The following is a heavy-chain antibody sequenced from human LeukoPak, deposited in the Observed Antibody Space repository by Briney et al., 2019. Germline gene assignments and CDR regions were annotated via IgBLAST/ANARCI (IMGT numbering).Heavy chain of an antibody. Sequence: SVKVSCKASGGTFSSYAISWVRQAPGQGLEWMGGIIPIFGTANYAQKFQGRATITADESTSTAYMELSSLRSEDTAVYYCATREVGATYYLDYWGQGTLVTVSS. CDR3: ATREVGATYYLDY. V-gene: IGHV1-69*13. CDR2: IIPIFGTA. D-gene: IGHD1-26*01. J-gene: IGHJ4*02. CDR1: GGTFSSYA.